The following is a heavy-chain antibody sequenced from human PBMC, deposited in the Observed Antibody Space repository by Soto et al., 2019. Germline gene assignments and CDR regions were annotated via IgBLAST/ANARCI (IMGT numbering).Heavy chain of an antibody. CDR2: IYCDDDK. D-gene: IGHD3-3*01. V-gene: IGHV2-5*02. CDR1: GFSLTTSGVG. J-gene: IGHJ4*02. Sequence: QITLNESGPPVVKPTETLTLTCTFSGFSLTTSGVGVGWVRQSPGKAPEWLAFIYCDDDKRYSTSIKSRLTITKDTSNNQVVLTMANVDPADTATYYCAHRVLRAVFGLVTTTAIYFDFWGQGTPVVVSS. CDR3: AHRVLRAVFGLVTTTAIYFDF.